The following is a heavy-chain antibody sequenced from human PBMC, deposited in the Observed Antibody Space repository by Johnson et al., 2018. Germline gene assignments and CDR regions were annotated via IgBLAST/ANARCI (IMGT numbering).Heavy chain of an antibody. V-gene: IGHV3-21*01. CDR3: ARLSINDAFDI. D-gene: IGHD3-3*02. CDR1: GFTFSSYS. Sequence: VQLVESGGGLVKPGGTMRLPCAASGFTFSSYSMNWVRQAPGQGLEWVSSISSSSSYIYYADSVQGRFTIPRDNAKNSLYLQMNSLSAEETAVYYCARLSINDAFDIWGQGTMVTVSS. CDR2: ISSSSSYI. J-gene: IGHJ3*02.